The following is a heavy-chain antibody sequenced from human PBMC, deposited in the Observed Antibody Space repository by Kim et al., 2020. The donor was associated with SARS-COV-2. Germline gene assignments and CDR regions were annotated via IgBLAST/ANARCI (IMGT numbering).Heavy chain of an antibody. Sequence: ANRVEGRFTSSRDNAKNARYLQMNSLRAEDTAVYYCARAGGFPYYYYYMEVWGKGTTVTVSS. CDR3: ARAGGFPYYYYYMEV. V-gene: IGHV3-11*01. J-gene: IGHJ6*03. D-gene: IGHD3-10*01.